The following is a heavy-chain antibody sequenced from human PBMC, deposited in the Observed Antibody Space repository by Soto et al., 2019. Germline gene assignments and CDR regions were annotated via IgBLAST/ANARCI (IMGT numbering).Heavy chain of an antibody. CDR3: ARVQVVVVPAAMNPFDY. CDR2: INHSGST. D-gene: IGHD2-2*01. CDR1: GGSFSGYY. V-gene: IGHV4-34*01. Sequence: SSETLSLTCAVYGGSFSGYYWSWIRQPPGKGLEWIGEINHSGSTNYNPSLKSRVTISVDTSKNQFSLKLSSVTAADTAVYYCARVQVVVVPAAMNPFDYWGQGTLVTVSS. J-gene: IGHJ4*02.